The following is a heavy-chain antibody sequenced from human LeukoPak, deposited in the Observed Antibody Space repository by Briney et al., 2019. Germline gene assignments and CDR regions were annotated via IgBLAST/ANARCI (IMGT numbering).Heavy chain of an antibody. D-gene: IGHD6-13*01. J-gene: IGHJ5*02. V-gene: IGHV4-59*01. CDR2: IYYSGST. Sequence: SETLSLTCTVSGGSISSYYWSWIRQPPGKGLEWIGYIYYSGSTNYNPSLKSRVTISVDTSKNQFSLKLSSVTAADTAVYYCARDAESSSWYLGLDPWGQGTLVTVSS. CDR1: GGSISSYY. CDR3: ARDAESSSWYLGLDP.